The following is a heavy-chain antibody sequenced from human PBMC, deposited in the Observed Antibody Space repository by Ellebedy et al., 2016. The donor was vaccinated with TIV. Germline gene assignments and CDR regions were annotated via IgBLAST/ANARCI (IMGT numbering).Heavy chain of an antibody. CDR1: GYTFTRYG. Sequence: ASVKVSXKVSGYTFTRYGMSWVRQAPGQGLEWMGWIAVYNGHTKYAQKFQDRDVMTTETATSTVYMELRSLRSDDTAVYYCARFYDHSSGYFDYWGQGTLVTVSS. CDR2: IAVYNGHT. J-gene: IGHJ4*02. CDR3: ARFYDHSSGYFDY. D-gene: IGHD3-22*01. V-gene: IGHV1-18*01.